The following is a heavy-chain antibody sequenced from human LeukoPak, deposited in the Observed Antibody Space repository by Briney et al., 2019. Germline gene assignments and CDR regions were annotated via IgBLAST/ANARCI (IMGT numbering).Heavy chain of an antibody. D-gene: IGHD2-21*01. CDR3: AKDQVISGSEASDI. Sequence: PGGSLRLSCAASGFNFSDYTMNWVRQAPGKGLEWVSAISGSGVGTYYADSVKGRFTISRDNSWNTLYLQMSSLRAEDTAVYYCAKDQVISGSEASDIWGQGTMVTVSS. CDR1: GFNFSDYT. J-gene: IGHJ3*02. CDR2: ISGSGVGT. V-gene: IGHV3-23*01.